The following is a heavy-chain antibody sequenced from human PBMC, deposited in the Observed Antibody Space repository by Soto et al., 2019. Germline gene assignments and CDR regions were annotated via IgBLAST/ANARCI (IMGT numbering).Heavy chain of an antibody. V-gene: IGHV4-59*03. CDR3: ARQESGYPFDY. CDR1: GGSIRGYY. D-gene: IGHD3-22*01. J-gene: IGHJ4*02. Sequence: SETLSLTCTVSGGSIRGYYWNWVRQPPGRGLEWIGYIFSRGSTNYNPSLKSRVTISVDTSKNQFSLKLNSVTAADTAVYYCARQESGYPFDYWGQGALVTVSS. CDR2: IFSRGST.